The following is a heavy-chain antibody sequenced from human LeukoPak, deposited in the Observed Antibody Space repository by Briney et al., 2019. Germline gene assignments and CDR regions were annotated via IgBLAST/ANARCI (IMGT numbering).Heavy chain of an antibody. J-gene: IGHJ3*01. D-gene: IGHD6-13*01. Sequence: PGGSLRLSRAASGFTFSSYGMHWVRQAPGKGLEWVAVIWYDGSNKFYADCVKGRFTISRDNSKNALYLQMSSLRAEDTAVYYCARDRAAADLDYWGQGTMVTVSS. CDR2: IWYDGSNK. CDR3: ARDRAAADLDY. CDR1: GFTFSSYG. V-gene: IGHV3-33*01.